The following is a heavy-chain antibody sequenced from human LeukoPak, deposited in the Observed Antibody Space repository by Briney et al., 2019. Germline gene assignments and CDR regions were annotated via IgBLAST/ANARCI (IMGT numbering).Heavy chain of an antibody. V-gene: IGHV4-59*01. CDR3: AREEGIAAAGTSGWYFDL. Sequence: SETLSLTCTVSGGSISSYYWSWIRQPPGKGLEWIGYIYYSGSTNYNPSLKSRVTISVDTSKNQFSLKLSSVTAADTAVHYCAREEGIAAAGTSGWYFDLWGRGTLVTVSS. CDR2: IYYSGST. CDR1: GGSISSYY. J-gene: IGHJ2*01. D-gene: IGHD6-13*01.